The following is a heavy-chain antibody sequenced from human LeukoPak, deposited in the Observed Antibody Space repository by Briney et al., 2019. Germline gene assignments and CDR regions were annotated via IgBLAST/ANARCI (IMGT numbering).Heavy chain of an antibody. V-gene: IGHV4-34*01. CDR3: ARFSAITPRSIVVVPAARLVIDY. D-gene: IGHD2-2*01. CDR1: GGSFSGYY. J-gene: IGHJ4*02. CDR2: INHSGST. Sequence: PSETLSLTCAVYGGSFSGYYWSWIRQPPGKGLEWIGEINHSGSTNYNPSLKSRVTISVDTSKNQFSLKLSSVTAADTAVYYCARFSAITPRSIVVVPAARLVIDYWGQGTLVTVPS.